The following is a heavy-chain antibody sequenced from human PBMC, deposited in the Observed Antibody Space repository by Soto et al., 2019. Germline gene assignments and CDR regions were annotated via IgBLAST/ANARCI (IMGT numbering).Heavy chain of an antibody. CDR1: GASIYNGGYF. CDR2: IHNSGSP. V-gene: IGHV4-30-4*01. CDR3: ARHAYNLLTFDS. J-gene: IGHJ4*02. D-gene: IGHD1-1*01. Sequence: SETLSLTCSVSGASIYNGGYFWSWIRQSPGKGLEWIGHIHNSGSPYNNPSLKSRVTISRDNAKNSVYLQMDSLRAEDTAVYYCARHAYNLLTFDSWGQGTLVTVS.